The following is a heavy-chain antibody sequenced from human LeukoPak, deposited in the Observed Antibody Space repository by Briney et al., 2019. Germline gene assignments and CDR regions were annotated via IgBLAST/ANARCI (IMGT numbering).Heavy chain of an antibody. J-gene: IGHJ4*02. Sequence: GGSLRLSCAASGFTFSDYYMSWIRQAPGKGLEWVSYISSSGSTIYYADSVKGRFTISRDNAKNSLYLQMNSLRAEDTAVYYCAREGGSYPLREYYFDYWGQGTLVTVSS. CDR2: ISSSGSTI. V-gene: IGHV3-11*04. CDR3: AREGGSYPLREYYFDY. D-gene: IGHD1-26*01. CDR1: GFTFSDYY.